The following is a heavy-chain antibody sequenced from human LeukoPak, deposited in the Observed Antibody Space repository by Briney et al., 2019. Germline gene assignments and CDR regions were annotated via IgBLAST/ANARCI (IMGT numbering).Heavy chain of an antibody. Sequence: SEALSLTCTVSGGSISSYYWSWIRQPPGKGLEWIGYIYYSGSTNYNPSLKSRVTISVDTSKNQFSLKLSSVTAADTAVYYCARDSYVGPWGQGTLVTVSS. D-gene: IGHD5-18*01. CDR1: GGSISSYY. CDR2: IYYSGST. J-gene: IGHJ5*02. CDR3: ARDSYVGP. V-gene: IGHV4-59*12.